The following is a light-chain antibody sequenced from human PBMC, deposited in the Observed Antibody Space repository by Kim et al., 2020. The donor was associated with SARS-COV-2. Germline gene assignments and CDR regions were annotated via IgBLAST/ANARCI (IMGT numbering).Light chain of an antibody. J-gene: IGLJ3*02. CDR3: QVWDSSSDHSYWV. CDR2: YDS. V-gene: IGLV3-21*04. Sequence: SYELTQPPSVSVAPGKTARITCGGNNIGSKSVHWYQQKPGQAPVLVIYYDSDRPSGIPERFSGSNSGNTATLTISRVEAGDEVDYYCQVWDSSSDHSYWVFGGGTQLTVL. CDR1: NIGSKS.